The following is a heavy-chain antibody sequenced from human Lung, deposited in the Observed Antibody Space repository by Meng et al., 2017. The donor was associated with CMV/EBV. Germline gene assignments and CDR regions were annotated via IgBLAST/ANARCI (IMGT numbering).Heavy chain of an antibody. J-gene: IGHJ4*02. CDR2: IGTVGDT. CDR1: GFTFSTYD. Sequence: GESLKISCTASGFTFSTYDFHWVRQPTGKGLEWVSSIGTVGDTYSIGSVKGRFIISREDAKNSVYLQVNGLRSGDTGLYYCARARSPTHFDYWGQGAMVTVSS. CDR3: ARARSPTHFDY. V-gene: IGHV3-13*01.